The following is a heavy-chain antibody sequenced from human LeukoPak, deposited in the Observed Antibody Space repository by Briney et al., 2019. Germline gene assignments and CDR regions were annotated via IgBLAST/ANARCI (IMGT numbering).Heavy chain of an antibody. D-gene: IGHD3-10*01. Sequence: GASVKVSCKASGFTFNSSAMQWMRQARGQGLEWTGWIVVGSGNTNYALKFQERVTITRDMSTSTAYMQLRSLRSEDAAVYYCAADTLQEFGWGQGTLVTVSS. V-gene: IGHV1-58*02. CDR2: IVVGSGNT. J-gene: IGHJ4*02. CDR3: AADTLQEFG. CDR1: GFTFNSSA.